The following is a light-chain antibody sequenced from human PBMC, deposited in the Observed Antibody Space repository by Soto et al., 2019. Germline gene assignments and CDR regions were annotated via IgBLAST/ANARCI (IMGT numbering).Light chain of an antibody. CDR1: QGISSY. CDR2: AAS. V-gene: IGKV1-9*01. CDR3: QQLNSTPRT. J-gene: IGKJ4*01. Sequence: DIQLTQSPSFLSASVGDRVTITCRASQGISSYLAWYQQKPGKAPKLLIYAASTLQSGVPSRFSGSGSGTEFTLTISSLQPEDFATYYCQQLNSTPRTFGGGTKVDIK.